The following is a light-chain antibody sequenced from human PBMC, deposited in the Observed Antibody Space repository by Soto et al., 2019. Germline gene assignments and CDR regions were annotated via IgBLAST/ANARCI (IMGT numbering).Light chain of an antibody. CDR2: KVS. CDR1: QSISTA. V-gene: IGKV1-5*03. Sequence: DIQMTQSPSTLSASVGDRVTITCRASQSISTALAWYQQKPGKAPKVLIYKVSILESGVPSRFSGSGSGTEFTLTISILQSDDFATYYSQHCDSYSTFDQATKVE. CDR3: QHCDSYST. J-gene: IGKJ1*01.